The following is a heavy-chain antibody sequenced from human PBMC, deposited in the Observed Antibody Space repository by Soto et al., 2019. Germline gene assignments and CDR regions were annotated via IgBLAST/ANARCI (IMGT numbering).Heavy chain of an antibody. V-gene: IGHV1-69*13. CDR2: IIPIFGTA. CDR1: GGTFSSYA. J-gene: IGHJ4*02. CDR3: ARAADDYDILTGYYSDY. D-gene: IGHD3-9*01. Sequence: ASVKVSCKASGGTFSSYAISWVRQAPGQGLEWMGGIIPIFGTANYAQKFQGRVTITADESTSTAYMELSSLRSEDTAVYYCARAADDYDILTGYYSDYWGQGTLVTVSS.